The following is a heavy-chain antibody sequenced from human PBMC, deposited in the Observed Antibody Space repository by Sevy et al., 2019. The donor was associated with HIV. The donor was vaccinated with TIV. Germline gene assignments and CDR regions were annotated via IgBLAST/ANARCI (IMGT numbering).Heavy chain of an antibody. D-gene: IGHD6-19*01. CDR3: ATALVSSGWS. J-gene: IGHJ4*01. V-gene: IGHV3-74*01. CDR2: INSDGSRT. Sequence: GGSLRLSCAASGFTFSRYWMHWVRQAPGKGLVWVSHINSDGSRTDYADSVKGRFTISRDNAMNTLYLQMNSLRAEDTAVYYCATALVSSGWSWGHGTLVTVSS. CDR1: GFTFSRYW.